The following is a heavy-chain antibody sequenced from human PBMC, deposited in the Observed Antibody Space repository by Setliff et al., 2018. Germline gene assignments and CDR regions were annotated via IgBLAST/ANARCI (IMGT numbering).Heavy chain of an antibody. J-gene: IGHJ4*02. Sequence: VASVKVSCKASGYTFTSYGISWVRQAPGQGLEWMGWISAYNGNTNYAQKLQGRVTMTTDTSTSTAYMELRSLRSDDTAVYYCARDLGGLHLTMYHFDYWGQGTLVTVS. CDR3: ARDLGGLHLTMYHFDY. V-gene: IGHV1-18*01. CDR1: GYTFTSYG. CDR2: ISAYNGNT. D-gene: IGHD3-10*02.